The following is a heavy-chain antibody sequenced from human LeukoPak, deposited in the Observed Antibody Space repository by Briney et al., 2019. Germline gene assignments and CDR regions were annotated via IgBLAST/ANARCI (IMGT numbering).Heavy chain of an antibody. Sequence: PSETLSLTCAVSGGSFSGYYWSWIRQPPGKGLEWIGEINHSGSTNYNPSLKSRVTISVDTSKNQFSLKLSSVTAADTAVYYCAREDTTTANYVGWFDPWGQGTLVTVSS. CDR3: AREDTTTANYVGWFDP. D-gene: IGHD4-17*01. CDR1: GGSFSGYY. J-gene: IGHJ5*02. CDR2: INHSGST. V-gene: IGHV4-34*01.